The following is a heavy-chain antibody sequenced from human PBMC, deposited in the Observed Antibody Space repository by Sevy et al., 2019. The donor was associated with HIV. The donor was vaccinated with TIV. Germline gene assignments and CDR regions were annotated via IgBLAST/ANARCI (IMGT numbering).Heavy chain of an antibody. CDR2: IHSHDTT. J-gene: IGHJ4*02. CDR1: GFTVNSNY. CDR3: ARGKSGYGYALNY. V-gene: IGHV3-66*01. Sequence: GGSLRLSCAASGFTVNSNYMTWVRQAPGKGLEGVSVIHSHDTTYHADSVKDRFTISRDNFKNTLYLHMSSLRAEDTAVYYCARGKSGYGYALNYWGQGTLVTVSS. D-gene: IGHD5-18*01.